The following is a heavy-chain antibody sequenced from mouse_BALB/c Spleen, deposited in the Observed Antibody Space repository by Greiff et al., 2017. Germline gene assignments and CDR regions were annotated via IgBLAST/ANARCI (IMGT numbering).Heavy chain of an antibody. Sequence: LQQPGSELVRPGASVKLSCKASGYTFTSYWMHWVKRRHGQGLEWIGNIYPGSGSTNYDEKFKSKGTLTVDTSSSTAYMHLSSLTSEDSAVYYCTRGNWDGYFDYWGQGTTLTVSS. CDR2: IYPGSGST. D-gene: IGHD4-1*01. V-gene: IGHV1S22*01. CDR3: TRGNWDGYFDY. J-gene: IGHJ2*01. CDR1: GYTFTSYW.